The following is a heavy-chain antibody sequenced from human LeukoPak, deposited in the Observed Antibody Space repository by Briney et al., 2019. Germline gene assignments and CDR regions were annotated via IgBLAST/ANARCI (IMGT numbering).Heavy chain of an antibody. CDR1: GFTVSSNY. CDR3: ARDPGSGYFL. V-gene: IGHV3-53*01. Sequence: GGSLRLSCAASGFTVSSNYMNWVRQAPGKGLEWVSVIYSGGSTYYADSVRGRFTISRDNSKNTLYLQMNSLGAEDTAVYYCARDPGSGYFLWGQGTTVTVSS. CDR2: IYSGGST. J-gene: IGHJ6*02. D-gene: IGHD3-3*01.